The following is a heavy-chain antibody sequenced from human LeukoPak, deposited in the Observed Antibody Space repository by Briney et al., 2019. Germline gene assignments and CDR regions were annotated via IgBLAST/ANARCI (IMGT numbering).Heavy chain of an antibody. V-gene: IGHV4-34*10. D-gene: IGHD1-1*01. Sequence: SETLSLTCAVSGGSFSDYDWSWIRQPPGKGLEWIGEINHSGSTNCDPSLKSRITMSIDTSKSQFSLNLRSVTAADTAVYYCARYVPVKTGTTRSSLDFWGQGTLVTVSS. CDR2: INHSGST. J-gene: IGHJ4*02. CDR1: GGSFSDYD. CDR3: ARYVPVKTGTTRSSLDF.